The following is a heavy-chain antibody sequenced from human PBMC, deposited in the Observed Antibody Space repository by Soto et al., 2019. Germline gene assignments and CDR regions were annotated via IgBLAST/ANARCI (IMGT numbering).Heavy chain of an antibody. D-gene: IGHD4-17*01. Sequence: GESLKISCKVSGDSFNSNWIAWVRQRPGRGLEWMGIIYPIDSDTRYSPSFQGQVTISVDRSVNSAFLQWRSLKASDTATYYCARRSAVTTFYFYGMDVWGQGTTVTVSS. CDR1: GDSFNSNW. V-gene: IGHV5-51*01. CDR2: IYPIDSDT. CDR3: ARRSAVTTFYFYGMDV. J-gene: IGHJ6*02.